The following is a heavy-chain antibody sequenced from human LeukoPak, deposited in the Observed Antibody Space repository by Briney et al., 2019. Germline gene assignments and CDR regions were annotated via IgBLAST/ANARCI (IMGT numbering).Heavy chain of an antibody. V-gene: IGHV4-4*09. Sequence: SETLSLTCTVSGGSISSYYWSWIRQPPGKRLEWIGYTYTSGSTNYNPSLKSRVTISVDTSKNQFSLKLSSVTAADTAVYYCARHSSYGYINYYYYYMDVWGKGTTVTVSS. CDR1: GGSISSYY. CDR2: TYTSGST. D-gene: IGHD5-18*01. J-gene: IGHJ6*03. CDR3: ARHSSYGYINYYYYYMDV.